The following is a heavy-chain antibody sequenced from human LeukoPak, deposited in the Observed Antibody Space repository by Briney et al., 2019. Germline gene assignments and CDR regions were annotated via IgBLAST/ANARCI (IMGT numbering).Heavy chain of an antibody. D-gene: IGHD3-22*01. Sequence: PGGSLRLSCAASGFTFSSYGMHWVRQAPGKGLEWVAVIWYDGSNKYYADSVKGRFTISRDNSKNTLYLQMNSLRAEDTVVYYCARDYHPITMIVGSNWFDPWGQGTLVTVSS. V-gene: IGHV3-33*01. J-gene: IGHJ5*02. CDR3: ARDYHPITMIVGSNWFDP. CDR2: IWYDGSNK. CDR1: GFTFSSYG.